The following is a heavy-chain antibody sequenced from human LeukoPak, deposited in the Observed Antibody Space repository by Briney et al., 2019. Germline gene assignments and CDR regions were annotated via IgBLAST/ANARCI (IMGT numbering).Heavy chain of an antibody. Sequence: SETLSLTCTVSGGSIRSTSHYWGWVRQPPGKGLEWIGRIYTSGSTNYNPSLKSRVTMSVDTSKNQFSLKLSSVTAADTAVYYCARDARMDVWGQGTTVTVSS. CDR1: GGSIRSTSHY. CDR2: IYTSGST. CDR3: ARDARMDV. J-gene: IGHJ6*02. V-gene: IGHV4-39*07.